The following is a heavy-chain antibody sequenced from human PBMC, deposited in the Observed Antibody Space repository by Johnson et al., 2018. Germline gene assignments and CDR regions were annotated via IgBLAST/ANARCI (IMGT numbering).Heavy chain of an antibody. Sequence: VQLVQSGGGLVQPGRSLRLSCTASGFTFGDYAMSWFRQAPGKGLEWVGFIRSKAYGGTTEYAASVKGRFTLPRDDSKSIAYLQMNSLKTEDTAVYYCTRKQDIVVVVAAMPWFDPWGQGTLVTVSS. J-gene: IGHJ5*02. CDR1: GFTFGDYA. CDR3: TRKQDIVVVVAAMPWFDP. D-gene: IGHD2-15*01. CDR2: IRSKAYGGTT. V-gene: IGHV3-49*03.